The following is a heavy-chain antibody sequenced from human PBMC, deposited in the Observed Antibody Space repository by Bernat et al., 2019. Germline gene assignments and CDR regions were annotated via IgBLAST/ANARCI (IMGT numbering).Heavy chain of an antibody. CDR3: ARGSWQQPPSAIDY. V-gene: IGHV3-30-3*01. CDR2: ISYDGSNK. Sequence: QVQLVESGGGVVQPGRSLRLSCAASGFTFSSYAMHWVRQAPGKGLEWVAVISYDGSNKYYADSVKGRFTISRDNSKNTLYLQMNSLRAEDTAVYYCARGSWQQPPSAIDYWGQGTLVTVSS. D-gene: IGHD6-13*01. J-gene: IGHJ4*02. CDR1: GFTFSSYA.